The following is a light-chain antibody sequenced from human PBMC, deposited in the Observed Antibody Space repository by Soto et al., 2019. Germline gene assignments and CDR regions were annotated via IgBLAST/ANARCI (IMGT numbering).Light chain of an antibody. Sequence: DIQMTQSPSSLSASVGDRVTITCRASQSISSYLNWYQQKPGKAPKLLIYAASSLQSWVPSRFSGSGSGTDFTLTICSLQPEDVATYDCQQSYSTPYPFGQGTKREIK. CDR3: QQSYSTPYP. V-gene: IGKV1-39*01. CDR1: QSISSY. CDR2: AAS. J-gene: IGKJ2*01.